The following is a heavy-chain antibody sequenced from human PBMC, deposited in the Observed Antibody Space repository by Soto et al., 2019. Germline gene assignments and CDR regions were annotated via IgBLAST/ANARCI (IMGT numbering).Heavy chain of an antibody. Sequence: PSETLSLTCTVSGGSISSYYWSWIRQPPGKGLEWIGYIYYSGSTNYNPSLKSRVTISVDTSKNQFSLKLSSVTAADTAVYYCARVSGYPGYYYYYGMDVRGQGTTVTVSS. V-gene: IGHV4-59*01. J-gene: IGHJ6*02. CDR1: GGSISSYY. D-gene: IGHD3-22*01. CDR3: ARVSGYPGYYYYYGMDV. CDR2: IYYSGST.